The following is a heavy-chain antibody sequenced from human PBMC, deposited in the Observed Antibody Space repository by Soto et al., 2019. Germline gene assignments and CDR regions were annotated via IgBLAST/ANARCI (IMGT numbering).Heavy chain of an antibody. CDR2: ISGSGGST. CDR3: EKDTYYTVTSRLDD. CDR1: GFTISSYA. D-gene: IGHD4-17*01. J-gene: IGHJ4*02. V-gene: IGHV3-23*01. Sequence: GGSMSLSCAASGFTISSYAMSWVRQDPGKGLEWVSAISGSGGSTYYADSVKGRFTISRDNSKNTLYLQMNSLRAEDTAVYYCEKDTYYTVTSRLDDWGQGTLVTGSS.